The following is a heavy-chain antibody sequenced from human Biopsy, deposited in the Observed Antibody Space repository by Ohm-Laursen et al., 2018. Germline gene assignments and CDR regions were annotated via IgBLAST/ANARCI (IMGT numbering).Heavy chain of an antibody. CDR2: IIPILRTT. D-gene: IGHD2-2*01. CDR1: TGTFNSYG. V-gene: IGHV1-69*11. J-gene: IGHJ4*02. Sequence: ASVTVFCKAPTGTFNSYGIIWARQAPGQGLEWMGRIIPILRTTAYAQTFLGRVTITADSPTSTVDMELTSLTSDDTAVYFCAREAIGYQLPCDDWGQGTLVTVSS. CDR3: AREAIGYQLPCDD.